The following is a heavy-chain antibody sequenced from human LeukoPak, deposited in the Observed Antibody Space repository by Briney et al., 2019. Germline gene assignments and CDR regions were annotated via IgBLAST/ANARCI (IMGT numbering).Heavy chain of an antibody. CDR2: IYSGGST. V-gene: IGHV3-66*02. D-gene: IGHD1-26*01. CDR1: GFTVRSNY. Sequence: GGSLRLSSAASGFTVRSNYMSWVRQAPGKGLEWVSIIYSGGSTYYTDSVKGRFTISRDNSNNTLYLQMNSLRVEDTAVYYCARDEWELLRAYWGQGTLVTVSS. J-gene: IGHJ4*02. CDR3: ARDEWELLRAY.